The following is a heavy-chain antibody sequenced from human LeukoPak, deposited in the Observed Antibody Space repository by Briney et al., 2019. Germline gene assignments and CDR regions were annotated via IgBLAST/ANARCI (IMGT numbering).Heavy chain of an antibody. V-gene: IGHV3-23*01. Sequence: GGSLRLSCAASGFTFSSYAISWVRQAPGKGLEWVSAISGSGGSTYYADSVKGRFTISRDNSKNTLYLQMNSLRAEDTAVYYCAKDAPVNIVVVPAANSWGQGTLVTVSS. CDR1: GFTFSSYA. J-gene: IGHJ4*02. D-gene: IGHD2-2*01. CDR2: ISGSGGST. CDR3: AKDAPVNIVVVPAANS.